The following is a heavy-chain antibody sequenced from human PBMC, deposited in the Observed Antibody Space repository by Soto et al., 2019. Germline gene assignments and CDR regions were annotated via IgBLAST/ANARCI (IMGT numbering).Heavy chain of an antibody. CDR1: GFTVSTNY. CDR3: AKDRGSGSYAANYYYYGMDV. D-gene: IGHD3-10*01. Sequence: GGSLRLSCAASGFTVSTNYMSWVRQAPGKGLEWVSGVNWNSGRIGYADSVKGRFTISRDNAKTSLYLQMNSLRAEDTALYYCAKDRGSGSYAANYYYYGMDVWGQGTTVTVSS. CDR2: VNWNSGRI. J-gene: IGHJ6*02. V-gene: IGHV3-9*01.